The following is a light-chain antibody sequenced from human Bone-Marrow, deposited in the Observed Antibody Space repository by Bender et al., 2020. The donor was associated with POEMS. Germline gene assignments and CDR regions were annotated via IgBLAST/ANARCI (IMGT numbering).Light chain of an antibody. V-gene: IGLV1-44*01. Sequence: QSVLTQPPSASGTPGQRVTISCSGGSSNIGAHAVNWYQHLPGTAPKLPIYSRHRRPSEVPDRFSGSRSGTSASLAISGLQSEDEADYYCAVWDDSLNGWVFGGGTKLTVL. CDR2: SRH. CDR3: AVWDDSLNGWV. J-gene: IGLJ3*02. CDR1: SSNIGAHA.